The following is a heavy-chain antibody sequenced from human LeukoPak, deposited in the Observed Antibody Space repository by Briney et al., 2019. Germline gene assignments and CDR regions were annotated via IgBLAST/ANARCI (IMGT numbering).Heavy chain of an antibody. CDR3: AKEGYCSTTSCSRQYFQH. D-gene: IGHD2-2*01. Sequence: GRSLRLSCAASGFTFSSYAMHWVRQAPGKGLEWVAVISYDGSNKYYADSVKGQFTISRDNSKNTLYLQMNSLRAEDTAVYYCAKEGYCSTTSCSRQYFQHWGQGTLVTVSS. CDR1: GFTFSSYA. CDR2: ISYDGSNK. V-gene: IGHV3-30-3*01. J-gene: IGHJ1*01.